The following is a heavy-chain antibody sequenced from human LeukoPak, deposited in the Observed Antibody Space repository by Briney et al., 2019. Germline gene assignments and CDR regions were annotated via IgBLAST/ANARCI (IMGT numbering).Heavy chain of an antibody. CDR3: ARERYSSGWYSDY. D-gene: IGHD6-19*01. J-gene: IGHJ4*02. CDR2: IYSGGST. CDR1: GFTVSSNY. Sequence: GGSLRLSCAASGFTVSSNYMSWVRQAPGKGLEWVSVIYSGGSTYYADSVKGRFTISRDNSKNTLYLQMNSLRAEDTAVYYCARERYSSGWYSDYWGQGTLVTVSS. V-gene: IGHV3-66*02.